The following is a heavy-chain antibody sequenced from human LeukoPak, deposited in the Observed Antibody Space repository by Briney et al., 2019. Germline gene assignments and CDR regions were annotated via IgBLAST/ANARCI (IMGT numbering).Heavy chain of an antibody. J-gene: IGHJ6*02. CDR3: ARQLAVDYGARAPXXXYAVDV. D-gene: IGHD4/OR15-4a*01. CDR1: GXXIGXXX. V-gene: IGHV4-59*08. Sequence: LTCSVSGXXIGXXXXXWIXXXXXXXXXXIXXXXXSGTTHYNPSLQNRVTFSLDTSKNQFSLKLSSVTAADTAVYFXARQLAVDYGARAPXXXYAVDVWGQGTTXXVSS. CDR2: XXXSGTT.